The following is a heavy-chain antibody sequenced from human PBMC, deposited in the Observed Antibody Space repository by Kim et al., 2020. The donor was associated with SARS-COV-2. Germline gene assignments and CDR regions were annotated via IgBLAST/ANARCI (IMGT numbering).Heavy chain of an antibody. CDR3: ARDRRFYDILTGYYRHNWFDP. CDR1: GFTFSSYG. CDR2: IWYDGSNK. J-gene: IGHJ5*02. Sequence: GGSLRLSCAASGFTFSSYGMHWVRQAPGKGLEWVAVIWYDGSNKYYADSVKGRFTISRDNSKNTLYLQMNSLRAVDTAVYYCARDRRFYDILTGYYRHNWFDPWGQGTLVTVSS. V-gene: IGHV3-33*01. D-gene: IGHD3-9*01.